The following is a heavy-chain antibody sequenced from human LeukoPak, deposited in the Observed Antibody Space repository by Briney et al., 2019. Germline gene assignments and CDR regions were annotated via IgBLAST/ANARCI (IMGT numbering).Heavy chain of an antibody. Sequence: SETLSLTCTVSGGSISSYYWSWIRLPPGKGLEWIGYIYYTGATYYNPSLKSRVTISLDTSKNQFSLKLSSVTAADAAVYYCARARYSYGTGYYFDYWGQGALVTVSS. CDR3: ARARYSYGTGYYFDY. J-gene: IGHJ4*02. D-gene: IGHD5-18*01. CDR2: IYYTGAT. V-gene: IGHV4-59*01. CDR1: GGSISSYY.